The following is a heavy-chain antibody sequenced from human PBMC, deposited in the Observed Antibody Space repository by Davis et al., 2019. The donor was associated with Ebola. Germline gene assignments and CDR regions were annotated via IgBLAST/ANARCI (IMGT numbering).Heavy chain of an antibody. Sequence: SETLSLTCAVYGGSFSSYYWGWIRQPPGKGLEWIGEINHSGSTNYNPSLKSRVTISVDTSNNQFSLKLSSVTAADTAVYYCARPAVGATDAIDYWGQGTLVTVSS. J-gene: IGHJ4*02. CDR3: ARPAVGATDAIDY. CDR2: INHSGST. D-gene: IGHD1-26*01. CDR1: GGSFSSYY. V-gene: IGHV4-34*01.